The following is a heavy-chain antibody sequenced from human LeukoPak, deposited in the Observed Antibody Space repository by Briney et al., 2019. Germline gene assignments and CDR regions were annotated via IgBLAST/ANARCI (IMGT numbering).Heavy chain of an antibody. J-gene: IGHJ4*02. Sequence: GGSLRLSCTASGFSFSGHWMHWARHLPGKGLVWFSRISPTGSTTSYADSVKGRFTVSRDNAKNTLYLQVNNLRAEDTAVYYCARGPNSNWSGLDFWGQGTLLTVSS. CDR1: GFSFSGHW. V-gene: IGHV3-74*01. CDR3: ARGPNSNWSGLDF. D-gene: IGHD6-6*01. CDR2: ISPTGSTT.